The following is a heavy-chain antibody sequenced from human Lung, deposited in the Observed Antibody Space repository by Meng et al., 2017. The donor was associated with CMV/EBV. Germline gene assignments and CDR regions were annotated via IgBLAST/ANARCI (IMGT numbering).Heavy chain of an antibody. CDR2: MNPNSGNT. CDR1: GYPFTSYD. CDR3: ARGYCSGGSCPVFDP. D-gene: IGHD2-15*01. Sequence: AEVKKPGASVKGSCKASGYPFTSYDINWVRQATGQGLEWMGWMNPNSGNTGYAQKFQGRVTMTRNTSISTAYMELSSLRSEDTAVYYCARGYCSGGSCPVFDPWGQGTLVTVSS. V-gene: IGHV1-8*01. J-gene: IGHJ5*02.